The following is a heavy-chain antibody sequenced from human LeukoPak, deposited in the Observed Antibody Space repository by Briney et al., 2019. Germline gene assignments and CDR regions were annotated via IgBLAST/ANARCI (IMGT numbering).Heavy chain of an antibody. CDR1: GFTFSSYG. V-gene: IGHV3-33*01. CDR3: ARDWTVRGVIITSLLDY. CDR2: IWYDGSNK. J-gene: IGHJ4*02. D-gene: IGHD3-10*01. Sequence: GGSLRLSCAASGFTFSSYGMHWVRQAPGKGLEWVAVIWYDGSNKYYADSVEGRFTISRDNSKNTLYLQMNSLRAEDTAVYYCARDWTVRGVIITSLLDYWGQGTLVTVSS.